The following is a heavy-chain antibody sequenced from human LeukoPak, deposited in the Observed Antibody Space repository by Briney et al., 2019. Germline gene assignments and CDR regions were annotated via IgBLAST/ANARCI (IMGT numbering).Heavy chain of an antibody. CDR2: INPNSGGT. D-gene: IGHD6-19*01. Sequence: ASVKVSCKASGYTFTGYYLHCVRLAPGQGLEWMGWINPNSGGTNYAQKFQGRVTMTRDTSISTAYMELTRLTSDDTAVYYCATVVAVADYFDYWGQGTLVTVSS. J-gene: IGHJ4*02. CDR3: ATVVAVADYFDY. CDR1: GYTFTGYY. V-gene: IGHV1-2*02.